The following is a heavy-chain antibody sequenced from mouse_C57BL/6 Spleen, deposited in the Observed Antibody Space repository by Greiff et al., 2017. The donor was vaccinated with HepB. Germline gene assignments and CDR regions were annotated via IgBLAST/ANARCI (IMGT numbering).Heavy chain of an antibody. CDR2: IHPNSGST. V-gene: IGHV1-64*01. Sequence: VQLQQPGAELVKPGASVKLSCKASGYTFTSYWMHWVKQRPGQGLEWIGMIHPNSGSTNYNEKFKSKATLTVDKSSSTAYMQLSSLTSEDSAVYYCARGVTTVVYFDYWGQGTTLTVSS. J-gene: IGHJ2*01. CDR3: ARGVTTVVYFDY. D-gene: IGHD1-1*01. CDR1: GYTFTSYW.